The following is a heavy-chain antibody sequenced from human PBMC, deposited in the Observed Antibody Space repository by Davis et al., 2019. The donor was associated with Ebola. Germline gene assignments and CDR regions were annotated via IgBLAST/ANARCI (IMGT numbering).Heavy chain of an antibody. CDR1: GFTFSYSW. V-gene: IGHV3-7*01. CDR2: INQDGSEK. Sequence: GESLKISCAASGFTFSYSWMDWVRQAPGKGLEWVANINQDGSEKFYVDSVKGRFTISRDNAKNSLYLQMNSLRAEDTAVYYCARDGVPAALDYWGQGTPVTVSS. CDR3: ARDGVPAALDY. D-gene: IGHD2-2*01. J-gene: IGHJ4*02.